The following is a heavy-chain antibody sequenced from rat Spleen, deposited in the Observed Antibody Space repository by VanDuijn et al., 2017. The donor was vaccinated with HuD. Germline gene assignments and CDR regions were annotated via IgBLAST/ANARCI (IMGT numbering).Heavy chain of an antibody. CDR3: TRVNPYFDY. D-gene: IGHD1-11*01. J-gene: IGHJ2*01. CDR2: IWSGGNT. V-gene: IGHV2-45*01. CDR1: GFTFSSYG. Sequence: VQLVESGGGLVQPGKSLKLSCSASGFTFSSYGMHWVRQSPGKGLEWMAVIWSGGNTDYNSALKSRLSISRDTSKSQVFLKINSLQTEDTAIYYCTRVNPYFDYWGQGVLVTVSS.